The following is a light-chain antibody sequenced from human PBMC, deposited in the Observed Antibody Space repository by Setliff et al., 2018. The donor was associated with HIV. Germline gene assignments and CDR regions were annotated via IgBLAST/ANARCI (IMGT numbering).Light chain of an antibody. CDR3: SSYTSSGTRV. J-gene: IGLJ1*01. CDR2: ANS. CDR1: SSNIGAGYD. Sequence: QSALTQPPSVSGAPGQRVTISCTGSSSNIGAGYDVHWYHQFPGTAPKLLIYANSNRPSGVPDRFSGSKSGTSASLTGFQAEDEADYYCSSYTSSGTRVFGTGTKVTVL. V-gene: IGLV1-40*01.